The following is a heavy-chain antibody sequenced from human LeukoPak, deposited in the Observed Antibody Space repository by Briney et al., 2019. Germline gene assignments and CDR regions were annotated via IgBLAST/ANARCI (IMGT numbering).Heavy chain of an antibody. J-gene: IGHJ4*02. CDR3: ARSEWERHGDY. CDR1: GGTFSSSA. Sequence: ASVKVSCKASGGTFSSSAISWVRQAPGQGLEWMGGIIPIFGTANYAQKFQGRVTITTDESTSTAYMELSSLRSEDTAVYYCARSEWERHGDYWGQGTLVTVSS. V-gene: IGHV1-69*05. CDR2: IIPIFGTA. D-gene: IGHD1-26*01.